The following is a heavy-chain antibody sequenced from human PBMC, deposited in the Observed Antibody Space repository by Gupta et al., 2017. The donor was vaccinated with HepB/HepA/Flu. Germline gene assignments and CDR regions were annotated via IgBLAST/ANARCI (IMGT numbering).Heavy chain of an antibody. Sequence: QLQLQESGPGLVKPSETLSLTCTVSGGSITSSSYYWGWIRQPPGKGLEWIGGIYYSGRTYYNPSLKSRVTISVETSKNQFSLKLSSVTAADTAVYYCARLPYYYDSRGYMDVWGKGTTVTVSS. V-gene: IGHV4-39*01. D-gene: IGHD3-22*01. CDR3: ARLPYYYDSRGYMDV. CDR1: GGSITSSSYY. CDR2: IYYSGRT. J-gene: IGHJ6*03.